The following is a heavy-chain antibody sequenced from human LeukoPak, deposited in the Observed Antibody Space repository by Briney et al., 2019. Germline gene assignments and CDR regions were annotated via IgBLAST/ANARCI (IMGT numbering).Heavy chain of an antibody. CDR2: INPNSGGT. V-gene: IGHV1-2*06. J-gene: IGHJ4*02. D-gene: IGHD1-1*01. CDR3: ARTAPYAGSWNAKANSYYFDY. Sequence: ASVKVSCKASEYTFTGYYMRWVRQAPGQGLEWMGRINPNSGGTNYAQKFQDRVTMTRDTSISTAYMELNSLRSEDTAVYYCARTAPYAGSWNAKANSYYFDYWGQGSLVTVSS. CDR1: EYTFTGYY.